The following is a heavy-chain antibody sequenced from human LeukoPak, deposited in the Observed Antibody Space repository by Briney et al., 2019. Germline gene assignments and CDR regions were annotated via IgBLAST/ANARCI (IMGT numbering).Heavy chain of an antibody. CDR2: ISSSSSIK. D-gene: IGHD2-2*01. CDR3: ARGPPVGYCSSSICSSWFDA. J-gene: IGHJ5*02. CDR1: GFTFSSYS. Sequence: GGSLRLSCAASGFTFSSYSMNWVRQAPGKGLEWVSYISSSSSIKYYADSVKGRFTISRDNAKNSLHVQMTSLRDEDTAFYYCARGPPVGYCSSSICSSWFDAWGQATLVTVSS. V-gene: IGHV3-48*02.